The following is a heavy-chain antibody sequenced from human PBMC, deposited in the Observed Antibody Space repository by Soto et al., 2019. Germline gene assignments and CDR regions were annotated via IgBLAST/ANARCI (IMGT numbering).Heavy chain of an antibody. V-gene: IGHV1-18*01. CDR2: ISAYNGNT. CDR1: GYTFTSYG. J-gene: IGHJ6*02. D-gene: IGHD3-10*01. Sequence: RASVKVSCKASGYTFTSYGISWVRQAPGQGLEWMGWISAYNGNTNYAQKLQGRVNMTTDTSTSTAYMELRSLRSDDTAVYYCARDQDLLWFGALTFWYYGMDVWGQGTTVTVSS. CDR3: ARDQDLLWFGALTFWYYGMDV.